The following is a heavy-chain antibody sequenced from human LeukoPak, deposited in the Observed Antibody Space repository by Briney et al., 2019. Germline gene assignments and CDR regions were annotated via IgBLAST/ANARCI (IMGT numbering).Heavy chain of an antibody. D-gene: IGHD3-22*01. V-gene: IGHV3-53*01. Sequence: GGSLRLSCAASGFSVSSTYMSWVRQAPGKGLEWVSVLYSGGDTYYGDSVKGRFTVSRDNSKNTLYLQMHSLRVEDTAVYYCGSLKRSGYVIEHWGQGTLVTVSS. CDR2: LYSGGDT. J-gene: IGHJ4*02. CDR1: GFSVSSTY. CDR3: GSLKRSGYVIEH.